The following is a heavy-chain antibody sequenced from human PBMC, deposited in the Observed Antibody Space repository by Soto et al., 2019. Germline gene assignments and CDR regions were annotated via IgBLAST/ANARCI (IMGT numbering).Heavy chain of an antibody. CDR1: GFAISRGYY. Sequence: PSETLSLTXNVSGFAISRGYYWSWVRQTPGKGLEWIGSIYPSVSSYHNPSLETRLTLSIDTSKNQFTLKLASVTAADTALYYCAREKVGTTFFDNWGQGTQVTVSS. CDR3: AREKVGTTFFDN. J-gene: IGHJ4*02. V-gene: IGHV4-38-2*02. CDR2: IYPSVSS. D-gene: IGHD1-1*01.